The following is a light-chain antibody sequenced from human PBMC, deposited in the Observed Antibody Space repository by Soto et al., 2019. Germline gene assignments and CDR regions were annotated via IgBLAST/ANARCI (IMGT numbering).Light chain of an antibody. CDR3: QQYNSYSRT. Sequence: IQRTHSPSTLSASVGDRVTITCRASQSISSWLAWYQQKPGKAPKLLSYKASSLESGVPSRFSGSGSGTEFTLTISSLQPDDFAPYYCQQYNSYSRTFGQGTKV. CDR2: KAS. CDR1: QSISSW. V-gene: IGKV1-5*03. J-gene: IGKJ1*01.